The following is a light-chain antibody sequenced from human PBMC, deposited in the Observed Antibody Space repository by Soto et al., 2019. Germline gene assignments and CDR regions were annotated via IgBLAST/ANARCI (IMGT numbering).Light chain of an antibody. CDR1: QSIRST. CDR2: GPS. CDR3: QQYNNWLRGS. V-gene: IGKV3-15*01. J-gene: IGKJ2*04. Sequence: EIVMTQSPATLSVSPGESATVSCRASQSIRSTLALYQQIPGQAPRLIIYGPSTRVTGIPARFSGSGSGTEFTLTISSLQPEDSAVYYCQQYNNWLRGSFGPGTKLEIK.